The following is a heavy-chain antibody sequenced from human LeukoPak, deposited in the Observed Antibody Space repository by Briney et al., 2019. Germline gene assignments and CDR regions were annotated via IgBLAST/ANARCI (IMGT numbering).Heavy chain of an antibody. J-gene: IGHJ3*02. Sequence: PGGSLRLSCAASGFTLSTYGMHWVRQAPGKGLEWVSAISGSGGSTYYADSVKGRFTISRDNSKNTLYLQMNSLRAEDTAVYYCAKEWYYYDSSGYSDAFDIWGQGTMVTVSS. CDR1: GFTLSTYG. V-gene: IGHV3-23*01. CDR3: AKEWYYYDSSGYSDAFDI. D-gene: IGHD3-22*01. CDR2: ISGSGGST.